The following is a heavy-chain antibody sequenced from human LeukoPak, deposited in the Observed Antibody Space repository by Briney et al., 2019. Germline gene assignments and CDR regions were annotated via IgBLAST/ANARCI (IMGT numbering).Heavy chain of an antibody. Sequence: GGSLRLSCAASGFTFSSYAMSWVRQAPGKGLEWVSAISGSGGSTYYADSVKGRFTISRDNSKNTLYLQMNSLRAEDTAVYYCAKDPPDTSGVFLPWYYYYGMDVWGQGTTVTVSS. CDR1: GFTFSSYA. CDR2: ISGSGGST. J-gene: IGHJ6*02. CDR3: AKDPPDTSGVFLPWYYYYGMDV. V-gene: IGHV3-23*01. D-gene: IGHD3-3*01.